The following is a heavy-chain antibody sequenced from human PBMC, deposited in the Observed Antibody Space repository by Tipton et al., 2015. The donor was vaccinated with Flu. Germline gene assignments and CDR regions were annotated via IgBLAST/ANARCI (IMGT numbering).Heavy chain of an antibody. CDR2: IYYSGST. D-gene: IGHD3-3*01. V-gene: IGHV4-59*12. J-gene: IGHJ4*02. CDR1: GGSISDYY. Sequence: TLSLACTVSGGSISDYYWSWIRQPPGKGLEWIGNIYYSGSTYYNPSLKSRVTISVDTSKNQFSLKLSSVTAADTAVYYCAGDTIFGVAHWGQGTLVTVSS. CDR3: AGDTIFGVAH.